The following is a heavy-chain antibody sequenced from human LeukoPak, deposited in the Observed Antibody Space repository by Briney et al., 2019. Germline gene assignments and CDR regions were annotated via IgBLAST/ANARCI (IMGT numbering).Heavy chain of an antibody. CDR1: GGSFSGYY. J-gene: IGHJ4*02. CDR3: ATMVRGVLVYFDY. CDR2: INHSGST. D-gene: IGHD3-10*01. Sequence: SETLSLTCAVYGGSFSGYYWCWICQPPGQGLGWIGEINHSGSTNYNPSLKSRVTISVDTSKNQFSLKLSSVTAADTAVYYCATMVRGVLVYFDYWGQGTLVTVSS. V-gene: IGHV4-34*01.